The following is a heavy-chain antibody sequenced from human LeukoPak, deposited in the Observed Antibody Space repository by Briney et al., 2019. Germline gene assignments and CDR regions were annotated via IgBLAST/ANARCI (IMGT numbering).Heavy chain of an antibody. V-gene: IGHV4-34*01. CDR1: GGSFSGYY. D-gene: IGHD3-10*01. Sequence: TSETPSLTRAVYGGSFSGYYWSWLRQPPGKGVEWIGEINHSGSTHYTPSLKSRITISVDTSRNQFSLKLRSVTAAGSAVYCWARGYRYIPNHYGSRPYVYDGMDVWGQGNTVSVSS. CDR2: INHSGST. J-gene: IGHJ6*02. CDR3: ARGYRYIPNHYGSRPYVYDGMDV.